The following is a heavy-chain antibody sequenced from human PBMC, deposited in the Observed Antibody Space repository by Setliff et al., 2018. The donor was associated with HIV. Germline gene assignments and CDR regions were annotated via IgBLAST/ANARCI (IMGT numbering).Heavy chain of an antibody. Sequence: GGSLRLSCAASGFTFSSYWMSWVRQAPGKGLGWVADIKQDGSKAYYMDSVKGRFTISRDNSKNTLYVQMNSLRAEDTAVYYCARHDVVRGAIDNWGQGTLVTVSS. CDR2: IKQDGSKA. CDR3: ARHDVVRGAIDN. D-gene: IGHD3-10*01. V-gene: IGHV3-7*02. CDR1: GFTFSSYW. J-gene: IGHJ4*02.